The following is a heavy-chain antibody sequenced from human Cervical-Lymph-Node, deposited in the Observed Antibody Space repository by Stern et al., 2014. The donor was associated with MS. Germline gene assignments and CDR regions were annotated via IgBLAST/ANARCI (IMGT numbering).Heavy chain of an antibody. J-gene: IGHJ4*02. CDR1: GFNFDDYG. CDR2: ISWNSDKI. V-gene: IGHV3-9*01. D-gene: IGHD6-13*01. Sequence: EVQLVESGGGLVQPGRSLRLSCAGSGFNFDDYGMHWVRQAPGKGLEWVSGISWNSDKIVYAESVKGRFTISRDNDKDSLYLQMDSLRVEDTALYYCVKDRTSSSWVVDYWGQGSLVTVSS. CDR3: VKDRTSSSWVVDY.